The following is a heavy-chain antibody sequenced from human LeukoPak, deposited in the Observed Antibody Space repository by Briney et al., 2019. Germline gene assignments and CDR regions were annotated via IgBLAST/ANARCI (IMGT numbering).Heavy chain of an antibody. CDR2: ISYLSSHV. CDR1: GFTFSDYD. V-gene: IGHV3-21*01. D-gene: IGHD3-16*01. CDR3: GRAFPPLRTSSAGDL. Sequence: GGSLRLSCSASGFTFSDYDMNWVRQAPGKGLEWVSSISYLSSHVYYGDSVKGRFSISRDNAKNSLYLQMNSMGAEDTAIYYCGRAFPPLRTSSAGDLWGQGILVTVSS. J-gene: IGHJ4*02.